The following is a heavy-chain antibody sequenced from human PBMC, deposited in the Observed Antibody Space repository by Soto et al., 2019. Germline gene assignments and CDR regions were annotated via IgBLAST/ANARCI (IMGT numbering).Heavy chain of an antibody. CDR3: ARLTLGYCSGGSCPVDY. CDR2: IIPILGTA. CDR1: GGTFSSYA. Sequence: QVQLVQSGAEVKKPGSSVKVSCKASGGTFSSYAISWVRQAPGQGLEWMGGIIPILGTANYAQKFQGRVTITADESTSTAYMELSSLRSEDTAVYYCARLTLGYCSGGSCPVDYWGQGTLVTVSS. D-gene: IGHD2-15*01. J-gene: IGHJ4*02. V-gene: IGHV1-69*01.